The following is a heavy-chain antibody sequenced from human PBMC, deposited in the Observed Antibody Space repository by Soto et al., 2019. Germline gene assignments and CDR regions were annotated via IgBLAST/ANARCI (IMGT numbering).Heavy chain of an antibody. CDR1: GFNFRKFA. Sequence: PGGSLRLSCAASGFNFRKFAMSWGRQAPGKGLEWVSGMSERSGPPLYADSVKGRFTISRDNSKSTLYLEMNNLRPEDTAVYYCAKDQDNTDYYWIFDLWGRGTPVTVSS. CDR3: AKDQDNTDYYWIFDL. CDR2: MSERSGPP. J-gene: IGHJ2*01. V-gene: IGHV3-23*01. D-gene: IGHD4-17*01.